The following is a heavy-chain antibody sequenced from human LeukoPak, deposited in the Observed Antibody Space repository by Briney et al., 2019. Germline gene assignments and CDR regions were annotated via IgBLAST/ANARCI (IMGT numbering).Heavy chain of an antibody. Sequence: PGGSLTLSCTASGFTFGDYAMSWVRQAPGKGLEWVGFIRGKAYGGTTEYAASVKGRFTISRDDSKSIAYLQMNSLKTEDTAVYYCTRDPTYSSGWLDYWGQGTLVTVSS. CDR3: TRDPTYSSGWLDY. CDR2: IRGKAYGGTT. V-gene: IGHV3-49*04. J-gene: IGHJ4*02. D-gene: IGHD6-19*01. CDR1: GFTFGDYA.